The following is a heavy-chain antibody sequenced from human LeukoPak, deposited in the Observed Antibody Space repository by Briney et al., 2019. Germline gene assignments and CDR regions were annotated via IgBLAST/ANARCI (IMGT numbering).Heavy chain of an antibody. D-gene: IGHD3-16*02. CDR2: INHSGST. J-gene: IGHJ3*02. Sequence: SETLSLTCAVYGGSFSGYYWSWIRQPPGKGLEWIGEINHSGSTNYNPSLKSRVTISVDTSKNQFSLKLSSVTAADTAVYYCARDWVDYVWGSYRSDAFDIWGQGPMVTVSS. V-gene: IGHV4-34*01. CDR3: ARDWVDYVWGSYRSDAFDI. CDR1: GGSFSGYY.